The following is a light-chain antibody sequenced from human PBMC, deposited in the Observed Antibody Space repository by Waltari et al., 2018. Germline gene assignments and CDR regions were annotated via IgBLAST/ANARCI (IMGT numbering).Light chain of an antibody. CDR3: QSIDISGTYV. V-gene: IGLV3-25*03. CDR1: ALPKQY. Sequence: SYELTQPPSVSMSPGQTAKITCSGDALPKQYAYWYRQKPGQAPCLFIYKDTERPPGIPERFSGSSSGTTVTLTISGVQAEDEADYYCQSIDISGTYVFGTGTKVTVL. CDR2: KDT. J-gene: IGLJ1*01.